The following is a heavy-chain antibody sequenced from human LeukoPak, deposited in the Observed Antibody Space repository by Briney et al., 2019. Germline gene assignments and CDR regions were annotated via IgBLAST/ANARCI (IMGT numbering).Heavy chain of an antibody. D-gene: IGHD6-6*01. J-gene: IGHJ6*03. CDR2: IYYSGST. V-gene: IGHV4-38-2*02. CDR3: ARVWGSSGYYYYYYMDV. CDR1: GYSISSGYY. Sequence: SETLSLTCTVSGYSISSGYYWGWIRQPPGKGLEWIGSIYYSGSTYYNPSLKGRVTISVDTSKNQFSLKLSSVTAADTAVYYCARVWGSSGYYYYYYMDVWGKGTTVTVSS.